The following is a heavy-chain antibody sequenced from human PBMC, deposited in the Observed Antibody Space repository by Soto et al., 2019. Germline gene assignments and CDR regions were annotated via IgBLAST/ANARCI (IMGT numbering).Heavy chain of an antibody. J-gene: IGHJ5*02. V-gene: IGHV4-39*01. Sequence: QLQLQESGPGLVKPSETLSLTCTVSGASINISGYYWGWIRQSPGKGLEWIGSVSYVGSTYYNPSVKSRLSMSVKTSKNPFSLKLSSVTAADTAMYYCARPGLNGPFAPWGQGILVTVSS. CDR1: GASINISGYY. CDR2: VSYVGST. CDR3: ARPGLNGPFAP.